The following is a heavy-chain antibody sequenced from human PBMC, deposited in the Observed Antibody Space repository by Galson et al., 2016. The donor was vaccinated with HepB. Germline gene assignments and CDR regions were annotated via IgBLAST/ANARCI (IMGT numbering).Heavy chain of an antibody. J-gene: IGHJ4*02. Sequence: LRLSCAASGFPFSSYAMSWVRHAPGKGLAGVSTVSGAGTASYAYSVKGRFTISGDNSKNTLDLQMDSLRGEDTALYFCFRVPRYYADYSSGVGDCWGQGTLLTVSS. V-gene: IGHV3-23*01. CDR3: FRVPRYYADYSSGVGDC. CDR1: GFPFSSYA. D-gene: IGHD4-17*01. CDR2: VSGAGTA.